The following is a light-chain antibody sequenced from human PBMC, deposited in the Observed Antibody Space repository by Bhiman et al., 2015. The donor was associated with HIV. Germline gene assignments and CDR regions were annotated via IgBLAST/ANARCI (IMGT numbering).Light chain of an antibody. J-gene: IGLJ7*01. CDR3: QSYDSGRGLYL. Sequence: QSALTQPASVSGSPGQSITISCTGTSSDVGGYNYVSWFQQHPGKAPKLMIYDVSNRPSGVPARFSGSKSGTSASLAITGLQAEDEADYYCQSYDSGRGLYLFGG. CDR1: SSDVGGYNY. CDR2: DVS. V-gene: IGLV2-14*03.